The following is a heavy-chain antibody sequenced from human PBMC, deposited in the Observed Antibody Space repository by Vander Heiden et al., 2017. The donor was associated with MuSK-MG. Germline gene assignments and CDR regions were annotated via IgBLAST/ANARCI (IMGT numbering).Heavy chain of an antibody. CDR2: ISGSGGST. CDR1: GFTFSSYA. Sequence: EVQLLESGGGLVQPGGSLRLSCAASGFTFSSYAMSWVRQAPGKGLEWFSAISGSGGSTYDADSVKGRFTISRDNSKNTLYLQMNSRRAEDTAVYYCAQDPSSYYYDSSGYYFISPAFHIWGEGRMGT. D-gene: IGHD3-22*01. V-gene: IGHV3-23*01. J-gene: IGHJ3*02. CDR3: AQDPSSYYYDSSGYYFISPAFHI.